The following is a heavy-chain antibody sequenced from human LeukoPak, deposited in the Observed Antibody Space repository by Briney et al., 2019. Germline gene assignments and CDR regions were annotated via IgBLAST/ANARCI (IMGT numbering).Heavy chain of an antibody. J-gene: IGHJ4*02. CDR2: IYYSGST. Sequence: PSETLSLTCTVSGGSISSSSYYWGWIRQPPGKGLEWIGYIYYSGSTNYNPSLKSRVTISVDTSKNQFSLKLSSVTAADTAVYYCARSCYDDSSGYYTYYFDYWGQGTLVTVSS. V-gene: IGHV4-61*05. CDR1: GGSISSSSYY. CDR3: ARSCYDDSSGYYTYYFDY. D-gene: IGHD3-22*01.